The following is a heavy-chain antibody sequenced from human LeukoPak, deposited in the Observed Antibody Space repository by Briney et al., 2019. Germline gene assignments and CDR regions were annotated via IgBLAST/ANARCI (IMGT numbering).Heavy chain of an antibody. CDR2: IIPIFGTA. CDR1: GGTFSSYA. J-gene: IGHJ4*02. D-gene: IGHD6-13*01. CDR3: ARGRYSSSWYVDY. V-gene: IGHV1-69*06. Sequence: SVKVSCKASGGTFSSYAISWVRQAPGQGLEWMGGIIPIFGTANYAQKFQGRVTITADTSTSTAYMELSSLRSEDTAVYSCARGRYSSSWYVDYWGQGALVTVSS.